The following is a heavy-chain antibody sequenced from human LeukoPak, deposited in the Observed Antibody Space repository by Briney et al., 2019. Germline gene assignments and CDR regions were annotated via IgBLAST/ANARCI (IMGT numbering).Heavy chain of an antibody. Sequence: PSETLSLTCTVSGGSISSYHWSWIRQPPGKGLEWIGSIYYSGSTYYNPSLKSRVTVSVDTSKNQFSLNLSSVTAADTAVYYCVRGSTLRHYQYWGQGTLVTVSS. D-gene: IGHD3-16*01. J-gene: IGHJ4*02. CDR2: IYYSGST. CDR3: VRGSTLRHYQY. CDR1: GGSISSYH. V-gene: IGHV4-59*05.